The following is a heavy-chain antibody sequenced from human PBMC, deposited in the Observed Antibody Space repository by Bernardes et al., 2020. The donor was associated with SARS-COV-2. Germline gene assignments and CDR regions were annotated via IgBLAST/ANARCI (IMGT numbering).Heavy chain of an antibody. CDR1: GFTFSNFG. D-gene: IGHD1-26*01. CDR2: ISYEGSII. CDR3: AKDLEAYDGSYFLIGGWFDP. J-gene: IGHJ5*02. V-gene: IGHV3-30*18. Sequence: GGSLRLSCAASGFTFSNFGMNWVRQAPGKGLEWVASISYEGSIIFYGDFVKGRFTISKDDSMNTVYLQMTTLTPEDTAVYYCAKDLEAYDGSYFLIGGWFDPWGQGTLVTVSS.